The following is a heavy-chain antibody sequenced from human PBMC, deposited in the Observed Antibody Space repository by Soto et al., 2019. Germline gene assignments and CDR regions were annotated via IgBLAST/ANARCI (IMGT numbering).Heavy chain of an antibody. V-gene: IGHV3-30*18. D-gene: IGHD1-1*01. CDR3: AKLSHPAPNNWYGYFDY. Sequence: PGGSLRLSCVASGFTFSNFGVGWVRQAPGKGLEWVTLISYAGSHKYTADSVKGRFTISRDNSKNMLYLQMNSLRAEDTAVYFCAKLSHPAPNNWYGYFDYWGQGTLVTVSS. CDR1: GFTFSNFG. CDR2: ISYAGSHK. J-gene: IGHJ4*02.